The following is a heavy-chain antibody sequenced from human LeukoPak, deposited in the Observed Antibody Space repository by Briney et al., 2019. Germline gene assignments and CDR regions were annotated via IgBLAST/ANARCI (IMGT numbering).Heavy chain of an antibody. CDR2: IYYSGST. Sequence: PSETLSLTCTVSGGSISSSSYYWGWIRQPPGKGLEWIGSIYYSGSTYYNPSLKSRVTISVDTSKNQFSLKLTSVTAADTAVYYCARGIGSGWPNYFDYWGQGTLVTVSS. V-gene: IGHV4-39*07. CDR3: ARGIGSGWPNYFDY. D-gene: IGHD6-19*01. J-gene: IGHJ4*02. CDR1: GGSISSSSYY.